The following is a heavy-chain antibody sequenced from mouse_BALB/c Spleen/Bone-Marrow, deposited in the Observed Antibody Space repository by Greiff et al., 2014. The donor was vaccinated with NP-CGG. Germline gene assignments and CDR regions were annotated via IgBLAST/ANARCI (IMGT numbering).Heavy chain of an antibody. D-gene: IGHD3-1*01. CDR1: GFSLTSYG. CDR2: IWAGGST. V-gene: IGHV2-9*02. CDR3: AGDRELSYAMDY. J-gene: IGHJ4*01. Sequence: QVQLQQPGPGLVAPSQSLSITCTVSGFSLTSYGVHWVRQPPGKGLEWLGVIWAGGSTNYNSALMSRLSISKDNSKSQVFLKMNSLQTDDTAMYYCAGDRELSYAMDYWGQGTSVTVSS.